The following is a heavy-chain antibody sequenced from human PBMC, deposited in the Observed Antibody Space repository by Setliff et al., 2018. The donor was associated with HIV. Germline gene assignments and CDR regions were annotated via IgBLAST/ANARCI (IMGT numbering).Heavy chain of an antibody. CDR1: GYTFIHYY. CDR3: AKGQGPVDY. CDR2: IGPHNTAA. J-gene: IGHJ4*02. V-gene: IGHV1-2*06. Sequence: ASVKVSCKASGYTFIHYYIHWVRQAPGQGLEWMGRIGPHNTAASYAQKFQDRVTMTRDASVTTAYMEVNSLTSDDTAVYYCAKGQGPVDYWGQGTLVTVS.